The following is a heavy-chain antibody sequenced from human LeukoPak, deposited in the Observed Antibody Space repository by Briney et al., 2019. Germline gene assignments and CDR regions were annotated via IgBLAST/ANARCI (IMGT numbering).Heavy chain of an antibody. D-gene: IGHD5-18*01. J-gene: IGHJ4*02. CDR3: ASKRLGYSYVADY. CDR1: GGSISSYY. Sequence: SETLSLTCTVSGGSISSYYWSWIRQPPGKGLEWIGYIYYSGSTNYNPSLKSRVTISVDTSKNQFSLKLSSVTAADTAVYYCASKRLGYSYVADYWGQGTLVTVSS. V-gene: IGHV4-59*12. CDR2: IYYSGST.